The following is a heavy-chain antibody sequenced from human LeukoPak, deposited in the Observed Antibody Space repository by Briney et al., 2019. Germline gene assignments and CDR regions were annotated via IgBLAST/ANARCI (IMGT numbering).Heavy chain of an antibody. CDR1: GFTFSSYA. J-gene: IGHJ4*02. D-gene: IGHD3-10*01. CDR3: AKAIGYYGSGSFAIDY. V-gene: IGHV3-23*01. Sequence: GGSLRLSCAASGFTFSSYAMSWVRQAPGKGLEWVSAISGSGGSTYYADSVKGRFTISRDNSKNTLYVQMNSLRAVDTAVYYCAKAIGYYGSGSFAIDYWGQGTLVTVSS. CDR2: ISGSGGST.